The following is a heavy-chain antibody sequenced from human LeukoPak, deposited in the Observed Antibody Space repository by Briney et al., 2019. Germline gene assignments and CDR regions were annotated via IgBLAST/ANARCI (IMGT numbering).Heavy chain of an antibody. CDR2: IYYSGST. V-gene: IGHV4-59*01. CDR3: AREGPDNWFDP. CDR1: GGSISSYY. J-gene: IGHJ5*02. Sequence: SEALSLTCTVSGGSISSYYWSWIRQPPGKGLEWIGYIYYSGSTNYNPSLKSRVTISVDTSKNQFSLKLSSVTAADTAVYYCAREGPDNWFDPWGQGTLVTVSS.